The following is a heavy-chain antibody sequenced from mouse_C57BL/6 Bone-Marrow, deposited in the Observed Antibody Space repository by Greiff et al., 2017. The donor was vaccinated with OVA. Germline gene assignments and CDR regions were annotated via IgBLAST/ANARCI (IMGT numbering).Heavy chain of an antibody. CDR1: GYAFSSSW. CDR3: ARTLYYGYPYAMDY. CDR2: IYPGDGDT. D-gene: IGHD2-2*01. V-gene: IGHV1-82*01. J-gene: IGHJ4*01. Sequence: QVQLQQSGPELVKPGASVKISCKASGYAFSSSWMNWVKQRPGKGLEWIGRIYPGDGDTNYNGKFKGKATLTADKTSSTAYMQLSSLTSDESAVYFCARTLYYGYPYAMDYWGQGTSVTVSS.